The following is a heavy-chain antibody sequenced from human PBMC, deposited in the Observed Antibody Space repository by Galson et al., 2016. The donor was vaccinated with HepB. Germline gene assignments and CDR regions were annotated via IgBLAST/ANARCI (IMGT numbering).Heavy chain of an antibody. D-gene: IGHD2-15*01. Sequence: SLRLSCAASGFTFVTYAMYWVRQAPGKGLEWVALISFDGGKITYAESVKGRFTISRDNSKNALYLQMNSLGAEDTAVYYYASLQVTATPDSWGQGTLVTVSS. J-gene: IGHJ4*02. CDR1: GFTFVTYA. V-gene: IGHV3-30-3*01. CDR2: ISFDGGKI. CDR3: ASLQVTATPDS.